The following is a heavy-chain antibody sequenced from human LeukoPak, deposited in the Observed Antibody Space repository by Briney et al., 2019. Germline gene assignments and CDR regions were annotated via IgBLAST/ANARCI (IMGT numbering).Heavy chain of an antibody. V-gene: IGHV3-23*01. CDR3: ARGDCGSISCSTDLDN. D-gene: IGHD2-2*01. CDR2: ISGSGDSK. J-gene: IGHJ4*02. CDR1: GFTFSSYA. Sequence: PGGSLRLSCAASGFTFSSYAMSWVRQAPGKGLEWVSGISGSGDSKYYADSVKGRFTISRDSSKNTLFLQMNRPSLEDTAVYYCARGDCGSISCSTDLDNWGRGTLVTVSS.